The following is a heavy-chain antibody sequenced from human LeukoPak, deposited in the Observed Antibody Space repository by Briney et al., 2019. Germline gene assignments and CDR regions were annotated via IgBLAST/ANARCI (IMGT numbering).Heavy chain of an antibody. CDR1: GFAFSSYA. CDR2: ISGSGGII. CDR3: AKTTAGHGSGSYPGWPVDY. Sequence: GGSLRLSCAASGFAFSSYAMTWVRQAPGKGLEWVSHISGSGGIIYYTDSVKGRFTISRDNSKNTLYLQMNSLRAEDTAVYYCAKTTAGHGSGSYPGWPVDYWGQGTLVTVSS. J-gene: IGHJ4*02. D-gene: IGHD1-26*01. V-gene: IGHV3-23*01.